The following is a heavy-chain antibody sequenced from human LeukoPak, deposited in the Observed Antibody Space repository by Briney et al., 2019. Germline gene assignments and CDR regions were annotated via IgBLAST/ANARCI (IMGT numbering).Heavy chain of an antibody. Sequence: SETLSLTCTVSGASISSYYWSWIRQPAGKGLEWIGRIYTSGSTNYNPSLESRVIMSVDTSKNQFSLKLTSVTAADTAVYYCARRVVGAIGYFDYWGQGTLVTVSS. V-gene: IGHV4-4*07. CDR2: IYTSGST. CDR1: GASISSYY. J-gene: IGHJ4*02. CDR3: ARRVVGAIGYFDY. D-gene: IGHD1-26*01.